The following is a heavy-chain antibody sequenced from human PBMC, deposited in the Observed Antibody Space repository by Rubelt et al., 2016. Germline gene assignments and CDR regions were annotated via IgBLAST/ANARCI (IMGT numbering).Heavy chain of an antibody. Sequence: QLQLQESGSGLVKPSQTLSLTCAVSGGSISSGGYSWSWIRQPPGKGLEWIGYIYHRGSTYYNPPCRGRGASALDRSKKQLSLKLSAVTAADTAVYYCARQGYSYGYVFDYWGQGTLVTVSS. V-gene: IGHV4-30-2*01. J-gene: IGHJ4*02. CDR2: IYHRGST. D-gene: IGHD5-18*01. CDR1: GGSISSGGYS. CDR3: ARQGYSYGYVFDY.